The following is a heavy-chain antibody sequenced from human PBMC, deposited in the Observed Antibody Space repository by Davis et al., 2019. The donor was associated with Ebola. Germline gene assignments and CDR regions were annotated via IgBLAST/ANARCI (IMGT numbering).Heavy chain of an antibody. CDR2: INHSGST. J-gene: IGHJ6*03. V-gene: IGHV4-34*01. CDR1: GGSLSGYY. CDR3: ARGTASYYYYYYYMDV. D-gene: IGHD4-17*01. Sequence: MPSETLSLTCAVYGGSLSGYYWSWIRQPPGKGLEWIGEINHSGSTNYNPSLKSRVTISVDTSKNQFSLKLSSVTAADTAVYYCARGTASYYYYYYYMDVWGKGTTVTVSS.